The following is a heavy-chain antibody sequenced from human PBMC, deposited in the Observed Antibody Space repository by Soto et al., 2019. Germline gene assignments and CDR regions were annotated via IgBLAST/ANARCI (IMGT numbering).Heavy chain of an antibody. CDR1: GYTFTNYD. CDR2: ISFSKGKT. J-gene: IGHJ6*02. Sequence: ASVKVSCKASGYTFTNYDVAWVRRAPGQGLQWMGWISFSKGKTYYEQSFQGRVTMTTDTVSTTGYMEVRSLRSDDTAVYYCARKGYIRNFGLDVWGQGTTVTVSS. V-gene: IGHV1-18*01. CDR3: ARKGYIRNFGLDV. D-gene: IGHD5-12*01.